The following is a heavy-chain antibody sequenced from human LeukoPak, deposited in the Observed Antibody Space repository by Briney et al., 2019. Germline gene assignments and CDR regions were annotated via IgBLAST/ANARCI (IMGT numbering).Heavy chain of an antibody. Sequence: GGSLRRSCEASGLSFTNYAMMWVRQAPGKGLQWISTLTGYGGAYYADSGEGRFIISRDISKNTMFLQMYSLRAEDTAVYYCATGAAAGKVDWFDPWGQGTLVTVSS. CDR2: LTGYGGA. V-gene: IGHV3-23*01. J-gene: IGHJ5*02. D-gene: IGHD6-13*01. CDR3: ATGAAAGKVDWFDP. CDR1: GLSFTNYA.